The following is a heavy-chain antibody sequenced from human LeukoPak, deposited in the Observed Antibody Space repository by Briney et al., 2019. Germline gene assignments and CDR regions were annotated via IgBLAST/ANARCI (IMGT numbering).Heavy chain of an antibody. CDR2: IDVGSGST. D-gene: IGHD3-9*01. J-gene: IGHJ3*02. V-gene: IGHV1-58*02. CDR3: AADRDILTGYYLENDAFDM. CDR1: GFTFSSSG. Sequence: GASVKVSCKASGFTFSSSGMEWVRQARGHRLEWIGWIDVGSGSTNYAQKFQERVTITRDTSTSTAYMELSSLRSEDTAVYYCAADRDILTGYYLENDAFDMWGQGTMVTVSS.